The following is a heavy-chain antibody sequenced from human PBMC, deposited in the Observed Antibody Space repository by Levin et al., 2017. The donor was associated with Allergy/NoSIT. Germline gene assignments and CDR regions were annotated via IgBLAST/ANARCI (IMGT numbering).Heavy chain of an antibody. Sequence: SETLSLTCTVSGGSISSSSYYWGWIRQPPGKGLEWIGSIYYSGSTYYNPSLKSRVTISVDTSKNQFSLKLSSVTAADTAVYYCARGFGRYYGSGPSKGAFDIWGQGTMVTVSS. D-gene: IGHD3-10*01. V-gene: IGHV4-39*01. J-gene: IGHJ3*02. CDR1: GGSISSSSYY. CDR3: ARGFGRYYGSGPSKGAFDI. CDR2: IYYSGST.